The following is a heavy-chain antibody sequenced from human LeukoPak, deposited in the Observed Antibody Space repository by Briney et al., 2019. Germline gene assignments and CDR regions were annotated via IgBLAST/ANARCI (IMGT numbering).Heavy chain of an antibody. CDR1: GFTFDDYG. D-gene: IGHD5-12*01. J-gene: IGHJ4*02. Sequence: GGSLRLSCTVSGFTFDDYGMSWVRQAPGKGLEWVGRIKSKTDGGTTDYAAPVKGRFTISRDDSKNTLYLQMNSLKTEDTAVYYCPTGRGYSGYDGFDYWGQGTLVTVSS. CDR2: IKSKTDGGTT. V-gene: IGHV3-15*01. CDR3: PTGRGYSGYDGFDY.